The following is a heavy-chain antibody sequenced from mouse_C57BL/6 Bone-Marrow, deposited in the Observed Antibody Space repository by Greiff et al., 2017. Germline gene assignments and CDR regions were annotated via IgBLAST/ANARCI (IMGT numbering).Heavy chain of an antibody. CDR3: EIYYYGRSWFDY. CDR1: GYSFTDYN. D-gene: IGHD1-1*01. J-gene: IGHJ2*01. V-gene: IGHV1-39*01. CDR2: ISPNYGTT. Sequence: VQLQQSGPELVKPGASVKISCKASGYSFTDYNMNWVKQSNGKSLEWIGVISPNYGTTSYNQKFKGKATLTVDQSSSTAYMQLNSLTSEDSAVYYCEIYYYGRSWFDYWGQGTTLTGSS.